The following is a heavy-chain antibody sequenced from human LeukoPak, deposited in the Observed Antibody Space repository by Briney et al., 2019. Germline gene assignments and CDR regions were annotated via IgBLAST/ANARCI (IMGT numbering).Heavy chain of an antibody. V-gene: IGHV6-1*01. Sequence: SQTLSLTCAISGDSVSSNSAAWNWIRQSPSRGLEWLGRTYYRSKWYNDYAVSVKSRITINPDTSKNQFSLQLNSVIPEDTAVYYCARVPYYYDSSGFDYFDYWGQGTLVTVSS. D-gene: IGHD3-22*01. CDR1: GDSVSSNSAA. CDR3: ARVPYYYDSSGFDYFDY. J-gene: IGHJ4*02. CDR2: TYYRSKWYN.